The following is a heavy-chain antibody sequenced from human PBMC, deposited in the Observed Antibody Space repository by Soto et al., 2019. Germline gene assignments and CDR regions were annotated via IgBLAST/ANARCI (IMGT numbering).Heavy chain of an antibody. D-gene: IGHD2-15*01. CDR1: GLTFSSYG. J-gene: IGHJ4*02. Sequence: VQLVESGGGMVQPGRSLRLSCAASGLTFSSYGMHWVRQAPGKGLEWVAVIWYDGSNKYYADSVKGRFTISRDNSKNTLYLQMNSLRAEDTAVYYCARDDCSGGRCYPDYWGQGTLVTVSS. V-gene: IGHV3-33*01. CDR2: IWYDGSNK. CDR3: ARDDCSGGRCYPDY.